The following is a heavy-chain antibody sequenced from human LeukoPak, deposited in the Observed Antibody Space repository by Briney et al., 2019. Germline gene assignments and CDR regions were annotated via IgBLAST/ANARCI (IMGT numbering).Heavy chain of an antibody. Sequence: PGGSLRLSCAASGFTFSSYAMSWVRQAPGKGLEWVSAISGSGGSTYYADSVKGRFTISRDDSKSTLYLQMNSLRAEDTAVYYCAKDKELGDSSGYYDYWGQGTLVTVSS. CDR1: GFTFSSYA. D-gene: IGHD3-22*01. J-gene: IGHJ4*02. CDR2: ISGSGGST. CDR3: AKDKELGDSSGYYDY. V-gene: IGHV3-23*01.